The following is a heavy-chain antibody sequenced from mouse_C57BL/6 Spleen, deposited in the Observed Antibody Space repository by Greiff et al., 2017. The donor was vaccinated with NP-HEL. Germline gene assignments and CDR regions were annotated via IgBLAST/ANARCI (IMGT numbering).Heavy chain of an antibody. CDR1: GFTFSDYY. CDR2: INYDGSST. V-gene: IGHV5-16*01. Sequence: EVMLVESEGGLVQPGSSMKLSCTASGFTFSDYYMAWVRQVPEKGLEWVANINYDGSSTYYLDSLKSRFIISRDNAKNILYLQMSSLKSEDTATYYCARGTGTEYFDVWGTGTTVTASS. D-gene: IGHD4-1*01. J-gene: IGHJ1*03. CDR3: ARGTGTEYFDV.